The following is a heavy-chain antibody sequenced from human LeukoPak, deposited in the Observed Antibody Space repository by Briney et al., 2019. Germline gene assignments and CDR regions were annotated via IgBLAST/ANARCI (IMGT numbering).Heavy chain of an antibody. Sequence: SETLSPTCTVSGGSISSYYWSWIRQPPGKGLEWIGYIYYSGSTNYNPSLKSRVTISVYTSKNQFSLKLSSVTAADTAVYYCASLDAPSSVYYYYGMDVWGQGTTVTVSS. CDR3: ASLDAPSSVYYYYGMDV. D-gene: IGHD1-1*01. J-gene: IGHJ6*02. CDR1: GGSISSYY. V-gene: IGHV4-59*01. CDR2: IYYSGST.